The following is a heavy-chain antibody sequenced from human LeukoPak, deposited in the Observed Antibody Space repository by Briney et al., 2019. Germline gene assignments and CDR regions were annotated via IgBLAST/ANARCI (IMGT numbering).Heavy chain of an antibody. CDR2: MKPDGSEH. Sequence: PGGSLRVSCVASGFTLDKSWINWGRQAPGKGLGWGAHMKPDGSEHYYGDSVTARFTISRDTSKNAVYLEMNTLTVEDTAVYYCARGDRGLSEFDAYDIWGQGTMVTVSS. J-gene: IGHJ3*02. CDR3: ARGDRGLSEFDAYDI. D-gene: IGHD3-10*01. CDR1: GFTLDKSW. V-gene: IGHV3-7*01.